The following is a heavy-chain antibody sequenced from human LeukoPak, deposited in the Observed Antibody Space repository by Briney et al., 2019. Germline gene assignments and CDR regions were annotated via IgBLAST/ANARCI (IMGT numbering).Heavy chain of an antibody. J-gene: IGHJ4*02. Sequence: PGGSLRLSCAASGFTFSSYAMTWVRQAPGKGLECVSRISTGGGNTYYADSVKGRFTISRDDSKNTEYLQMNSLRAEDAAVYYCAKESGSYSRAPFDYWGQGTLVTVSS. CDR1: GFTFSSYA. V-gene: IGHV3-23*01. D-gene: IGHD1-26*01. CDR2: ISTGGGNT. CDR3: AKESGSYSRAPFDY.